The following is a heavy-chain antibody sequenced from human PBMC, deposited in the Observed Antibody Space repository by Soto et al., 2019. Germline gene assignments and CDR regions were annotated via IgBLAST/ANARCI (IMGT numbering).Heavy chain of an antibody. D-gene: IGHD4-4*01. CDR2: ISGSGGST. J-gene: IGHJ6*02. V-gene: IGHV3-23*01. CDR3: AKGLTTVTTPTNYYYYGMDV. Sequence: EVQLLESGGGLVQPGGSLRLSCAASGFTFSSYAMSWVRQAPGKGLEWVSAISGSGGSTYYADSVKGRFTISRDNSKNTXYXQMNSLRAEDTAVYYCAKGLTTVTTPTNYYYYGMDVWGQGTTVTVSS. CDR1: GFTFSSYA.